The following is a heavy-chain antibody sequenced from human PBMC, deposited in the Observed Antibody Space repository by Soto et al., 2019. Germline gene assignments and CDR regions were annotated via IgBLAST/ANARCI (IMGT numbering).Heavy chain of an antibody. CDR1: GFTFDDYA. Sequence: EVQLVESGGGLVHPGRSLRLSCAASGFTFDDYAMHWVRQAPGKGLEWVSIISWNGGDIGYADSVKGRFTISIDNAKNSLYLQMNSLRAEDTALYYCAKGNFAYYYSYMDVWGKGTTVTVSS. V-gene: IGHV3-9*01. CDR2: ISWNGGDI. J-gene: IGHJ6*03. CDR3: AKGNFAYYYSYMDV.